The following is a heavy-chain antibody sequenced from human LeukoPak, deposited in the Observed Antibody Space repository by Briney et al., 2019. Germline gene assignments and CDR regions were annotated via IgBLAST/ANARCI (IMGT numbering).Heavy chain of an antibody. CDR3: ARGGDLYYFDY. CDR2: ISSSGSTI. CDR1: GFTFGDYY. D-gene: IGHD4-17*01. J-gene: IGHJ4*02. V-gene: IGHV3-11*04. Sequence: GESLKISCAVSGFTFGDYYMSWIRQTPGKGLEWVSYISSSGSTIYYADSVKGRFSVSRDNAKNSVYVQLNSLRDEDTAVYYCARGGDLYYFDYWGQGTLVTVSS.